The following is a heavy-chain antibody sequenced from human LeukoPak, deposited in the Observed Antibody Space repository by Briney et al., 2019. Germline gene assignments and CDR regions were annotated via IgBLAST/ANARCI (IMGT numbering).Heavy chain of an antibody. D-gene: IGHD1-1*01. CDR3: ARAPIWRFDH. CDR2: IYSEGTT. V-gene: IGHV3-53*01. CDR1: GFSLSSIY. Sequence: ARGSLRLSCAASGFSLSSIYMNWVRQAPGKGLEWVSVIYSEGTTYYADSVKGRFTISRDDSKNTLYLHMNSLRAEDTAVYYCARAPIWRFDHWGQGTLVTVSS. J-gene: IGHJ4*02.